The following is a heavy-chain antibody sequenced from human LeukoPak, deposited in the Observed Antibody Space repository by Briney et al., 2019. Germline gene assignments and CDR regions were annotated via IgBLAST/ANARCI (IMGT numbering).Heavy chain of an antibody. Sequence: ASVKVSCKVSGYTLTELSMHWVRQAPGKGLEWMGGFDPEDGETIYAQKFQGRVTMTEDTSTDTAYMELSSLRSEDTAVYYCARRVRSKDSSGFDAFDIWGQGTMVTVSS. J-gene: IGHJ3*02. CDR3: ARRVRSKDSSGFDAFDI. D-gene: IGHD3-22*01. CDR1: GYTLTELS. CDR2: FDPEDGET. V-gene: IGHV1-24*01.